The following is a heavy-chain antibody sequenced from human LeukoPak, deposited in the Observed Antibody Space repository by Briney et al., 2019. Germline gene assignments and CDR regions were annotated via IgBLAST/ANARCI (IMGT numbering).Heavy chain of an antibody. CDR2: ISNTI. Sequence: GGSLRLSCAASGFTFSSYSMNWVRQAPGKGLEWVSYISNTISYADSVKGRFTISRDNAKNSLYLQMKSLRTEDTAVYYCAKGYGWEASYYYYYMDVWGKGTTVTISS. V-gene: IGHV3-48*01. D-gene: IGHD1-26*01. CDR3: AKGYGWEASYYYYYMDV. CDR1: GFTFSSYS. J-gene: IGHJ6*03.